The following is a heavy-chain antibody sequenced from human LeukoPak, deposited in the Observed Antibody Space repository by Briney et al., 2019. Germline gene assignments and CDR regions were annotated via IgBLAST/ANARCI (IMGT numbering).Heavy chain of an antibody. D-gene: IGHD6-19*01. CDR3: ARPIAVAGRGGYDFFDY. CDR2: IYPGDSEA. V-gene: IGHV5-51*01. Sequence: GESLKISCKGFGYKFASYWIGWVRQMPGKGLEWMGIIYPGDSEARYSPTFRGQVTISADINTAYLQWSSLKPSDTAMYYCARPIAVAGRGGYDFFDYWGQRTLVTVSS. CDR1: GYKFASYW. J-gene: IGHJ4*02.